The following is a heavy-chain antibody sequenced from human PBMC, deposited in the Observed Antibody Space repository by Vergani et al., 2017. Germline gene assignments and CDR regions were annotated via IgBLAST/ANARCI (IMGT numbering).Heavy chain of an antibody. Sequence: EVQLVQSGAEVKKPGESLKISCQISGYSFTNYWIGWVRQMPGKGLEWMGIIHPADSDTRYSPSFQGQVTISVDKSISTAYLQRSGLRASDSAMYYCARLYGRDSSGSKYFDYWVEGTLVTVSS. J-gene: IGHJ4*02. CDR3: ARLYGRDSSGSKYFDY. V-gene: IGHV5-51*01. CDR2: IHPADSDT. D-gene: IGHD3-22*01. CDR1: GYSFTNYW.